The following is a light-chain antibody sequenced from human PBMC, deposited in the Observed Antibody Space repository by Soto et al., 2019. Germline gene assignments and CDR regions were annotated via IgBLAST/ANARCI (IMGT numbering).Light chain of an antibody. CDR3: QHFYSTPQT. V-gene: IGKV4-1*01. CDR2: WAS. Sequence: DIVMTHSPDSLALSLRETAAVNFTSSAIVFYSSNNRNYLAWYQQRTGQPPKLLINWASARESGVPARFNGSGSGTDVTPTIAALQAEDVPTYYCQHFYSTPQTFGQGTKV. J-gene: IGKJ1*01. CDR1: AIVFYSSNNRNY.